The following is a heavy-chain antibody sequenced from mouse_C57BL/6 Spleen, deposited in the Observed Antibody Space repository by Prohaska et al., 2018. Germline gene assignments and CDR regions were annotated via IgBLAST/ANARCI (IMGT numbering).Heavy chain of an antibody. D-gene: IGHD2-1*01. Sequence: QVQLQQPGAELVKPGASVKVSCKASGYTFTSYWMHWVKQRPGQGIEWIGSIHPSDSDTNYKQKFKGKATLTVDKSASTAYMQLSSLTSEDSAVYYCAIRGRIYYGNFYAMDYWGQGTSVTVSS. CDR3: AIRGRIYYGNFYAMDY. CDR1: GYTFTSYW. J-gene: IGHJ4*01. V-gene: IGHV1-74*01. CDR2: IHPSDSDT.